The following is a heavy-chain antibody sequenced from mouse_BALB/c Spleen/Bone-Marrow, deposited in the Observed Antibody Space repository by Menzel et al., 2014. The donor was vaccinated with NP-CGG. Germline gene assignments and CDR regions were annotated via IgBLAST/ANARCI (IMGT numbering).Heavy chain of an antibody. CDR3: ARQRDYDYFDS. D-gene: IGHD2-4*01. J-gene: IGHJ2*01. Sequence: EVQGVESGGDLVKPGGSLKLSCAASGFTFSNYGMSWVRQTPDKRLEWVATISSGGSYTYYPDSVKGRFTISRDNAKNTLYLQMSSLKSEDTAMYYCARQRDYDYFDSWGHGTPLTASS. CDR2: ISSGGSYT. V-gene: IGHV5-6*01. CDR1: GFTFSNYG.